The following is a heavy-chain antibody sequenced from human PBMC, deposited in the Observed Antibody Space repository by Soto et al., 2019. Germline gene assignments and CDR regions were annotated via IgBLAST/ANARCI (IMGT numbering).Heavy chain of an antibody. Sequence: QVQLVESGGGVVQPGRSLRLSCAASGLTFSSYGMHWVRQAPGKGLEWVAVIWYDGSNKYYADSVKGRFTISRDNSKNTLYLQINSLRDEDTAVYYCARDHVLRYAFYGMDVWGQGTTVTVSS. J-gene: IGHJ6*02. D-gene: IGHD3-9*01. CDR2: IWYDGSNK. V-gene: IGHV3-33*01. CDR1: GLTFSSYG. CDR3: ARDHVLRYAFYGMDV.